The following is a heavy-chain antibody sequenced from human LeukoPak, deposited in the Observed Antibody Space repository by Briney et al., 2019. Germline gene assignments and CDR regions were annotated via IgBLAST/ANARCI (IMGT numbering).Heavy chain of an antibody. J-gene: IGHJ4*02. Sequence: GGSLRLSCTASGFTFGDYAMSWVRQVPGKGLEWVGFIRSKAYGGTTEYAASVKGRFTISRDDSKSIAYLQMNSLKTEDTAVYYCTSSRGFSYGYRSDYFDYWGQGTLVTVSS. V-gene: IGHV3-49*04. CDR1: GFTFGDYA. D-gene: IGHD5-18*01. CDR2: IRSKAYGGTT. CDR3: TSSRGFSYGYRSDYFDY.